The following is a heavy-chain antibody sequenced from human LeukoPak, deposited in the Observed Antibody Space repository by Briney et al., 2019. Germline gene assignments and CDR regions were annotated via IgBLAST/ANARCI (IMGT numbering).Heavy chain of an antibody. V-gene: IGHV4-59*01. D-gene: IGHD6-13*01. CDR3: ARGLVTAAGTIFDY. Sequence: SETLSLTCAVYGGSFSGYYWSWIRQPPGKGLEWIGYIYYSGSTNYNPSLKSRVTISVDTSKNQFSLKLSSVTAADTAVYYCARGLVTAAGTIFDYWGQGTLVTVSS. CDR1: GGSFSGYY. J-gene: IGHJ4*02. CDR2: IYYSGST.